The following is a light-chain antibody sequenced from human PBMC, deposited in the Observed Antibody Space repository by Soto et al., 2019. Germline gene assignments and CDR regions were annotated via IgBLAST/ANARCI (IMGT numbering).Light chain of an antibody. J-gene: IGKJ1*01. CDR1: HTIINF. Sequence: DIQMTQSPPSLSASVGYRVTISCRASHTIINFLNWYQQKPGKAPKLLIYGTSSLQRGVPSRFSGSGSGTDFTLTISSLQPEDFATYYCQQNYNTPQTFGQGTKVDIK. CDR2: GTS. V-gene: IGKV1-39*01. CDR3: QQNYNTPQT.